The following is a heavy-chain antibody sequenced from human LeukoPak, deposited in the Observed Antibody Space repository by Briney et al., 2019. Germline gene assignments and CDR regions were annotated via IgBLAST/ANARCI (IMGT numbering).Heavy chain of an antibody. V-gene: IGHV3-30-3*01. CDR1: GFTFSSYA. Sequence: GGSLRLSCAASGFTFSSYAMHWVRQAPGKGLEWVAVISYDGSNKYYADSVKGRFTISRDNSKNTLYLQMNSLRAEDTAVYYCARGASIAVAGNAFDIWGQGTMVTVSS. CDR2: ISYDGSNK. CDR3: ARGASIAVAGNAFDI. D-gene: IGHD6-19*01. J-gene: IGHJ3*02.